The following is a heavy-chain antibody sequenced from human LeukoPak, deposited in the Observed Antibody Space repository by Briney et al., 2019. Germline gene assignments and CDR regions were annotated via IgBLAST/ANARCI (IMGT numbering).Heavy chain of an antibody. CDR1: GGSFSGYY. Sequence: PSETLSLTCAVYGGSFSGYYWSWIRQPPGKGLEWIGEINHSGSTNYNPSLESRVTISVDTSKNQFSLKLSSVTAADTAVYYCARYYYDSSGYYYYYYYMDVWGKGTTVTVSS. V-gene: IGHV4-34*01. CDR3: ARYYYDSSGYYYYYYYMDV. J-gene: IGHJ6*03. D-gene: IGHD3-22*01. CDR2: INHSGST.